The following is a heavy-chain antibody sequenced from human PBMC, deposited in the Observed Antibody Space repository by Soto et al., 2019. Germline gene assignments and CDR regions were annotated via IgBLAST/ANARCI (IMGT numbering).Heavy chain of an antibody. V-gene: IGHV1-69*06. CDR1: GGTFSSHA. Sequence: QVQLVQSGPEVKKPGSSVKVSCKVSGGTFSSHAINWLRQAPGQGLEWMGVIIPVTDTPNNAEKFQGRVTITEDKSTTTVYMELSSLTFDDTAVYFCARGNKGPGHYGPGSQGWYGPWGQGTLVTVSS. CDR2: IIPVTDTP. J-gene: IGHJ5*02. CDR3: ARGNKGPGHYGPGSQGWYGP. D-gene: IGHD3-10*01.